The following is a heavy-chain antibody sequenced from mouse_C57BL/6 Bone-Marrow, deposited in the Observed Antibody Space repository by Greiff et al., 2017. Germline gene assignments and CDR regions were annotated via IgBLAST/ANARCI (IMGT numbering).Heavy chain of an antibody. CDR2: IHPNSGST. V-gene: IGHV1-64*01. D-gene: IGHD2-3*01. CDR1: GYTFTSYC. CDR3: AKSWIYDGYCLDY. J-gene: IGHJ2*01. Sequence: QVQLQQPGAELVKPGASVKLSCKASGYTFTSYCMHWVKQRPGQGLEWIGMIHPNSGSTNYNEKFKSKATLTVDKSSSTSYMQLSSLTSEDSAVYYCAKSWIYDGYCLDYWGKGTTLTV.